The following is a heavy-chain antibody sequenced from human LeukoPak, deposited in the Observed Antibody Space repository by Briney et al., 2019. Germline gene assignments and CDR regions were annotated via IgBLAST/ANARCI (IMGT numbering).Heavy chain of an antibody. CDR2: INPNSGGT. CDR1: GYTFTGYY. CDR3: ASLDCTNGVCLDYFDY. V-gene: IGHV1-2*02. D-gene: IGHD2-8*01. Sequence: GASVKVSCKASGYTFTGYYMHWVRQAPGQGLEWMGWINPNSGGTNYAQKFQGRVTMTRDTSIRTAYMELSRLRSDDTAVYYCASLDCTNGVCLDYFDYWGQGTLVTVSS. J-gene: IGHJ4*02.